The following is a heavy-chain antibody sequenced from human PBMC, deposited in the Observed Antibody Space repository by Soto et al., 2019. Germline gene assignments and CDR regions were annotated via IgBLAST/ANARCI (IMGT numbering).Heavy chain of an antibody. D-gene: IGHD2-8*02. V-gene: IGHV4-34*01. CDR1: GGSFSGYY. J-gene: IGHJ4*02. CDR2: INHSGST. CDR3: ARDKITGLFDY. Sequence: SETLSLTCAVYGGSFSGYYWSWIRQPPGRGLEWIGEINHSGSTNYNPSLKSRVTIAVDTSKNQFSLKLTSVTAADTAVYYCARDKITGLFDYWGQGTLVTVSS.